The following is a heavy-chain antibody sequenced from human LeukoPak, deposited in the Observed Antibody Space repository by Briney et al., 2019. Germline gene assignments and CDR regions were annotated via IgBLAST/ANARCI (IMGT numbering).Heavy chain of an antibody. Sequence: PSETLSLTCTVSDDSTSDYYRGWIRQPPGKGLEWIGYFHNSGTSTYNPSLKSRVTISADTSKNQFSLKLNSLTTADTAVYYCTRGAGWLIDYWGQGILVIVSS. CDR1: DDSTSDYY. D-gene: IGHD3-16*01. J-gene: IGHJ4*02. V-gene: IGHV4-59*01. CDR3: TRGAGWLIDY. CDR2: FHNSGTS.